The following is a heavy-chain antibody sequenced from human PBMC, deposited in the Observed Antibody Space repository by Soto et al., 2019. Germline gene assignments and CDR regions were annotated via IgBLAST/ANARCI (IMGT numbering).Heavy chain of an antibody. D-gene: IGHD5-18*01. V-gene: IGHV3-30-3*01. CDR2: ISYYGSNK. Sequence: GGSLRLSCAASGFTFSSYAMHWVRQAPGKGLEWVAVISYYGSNKYYAESVKGRFTISRDNSKNTLYLQMNSLRAEDTAVYYCARGVPLDTAMVTWAYYYYYGMDVWGQGTTVTVSS. CDR3: ARGVPLDTAMVTWAYYYYYGMDV. J-gene: IGHJ6*02. CDR1: GFTFSSYA.